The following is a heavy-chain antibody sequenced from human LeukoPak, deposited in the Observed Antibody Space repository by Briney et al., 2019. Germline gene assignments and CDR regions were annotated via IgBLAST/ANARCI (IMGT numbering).Heavy chain of an antibody. V-gene: IGHV1-46*01. Sequence: ASVKVSCKASGYTFTSYYMHWVRQAPGQGLEWMGIINPSGGSTSYAQKFQGRVTMTRDTSTSTVYMELSSLRSEDTAVYYCARPLGNRDAFDIWGQGQWSPSLQ. J-gene: IGHJ3*02. D-gene: IGHD1-14*01. CDR2: INPSGGST. CDR3: ARPLGNRDAFDI. CDR1: GYTFTSYY.